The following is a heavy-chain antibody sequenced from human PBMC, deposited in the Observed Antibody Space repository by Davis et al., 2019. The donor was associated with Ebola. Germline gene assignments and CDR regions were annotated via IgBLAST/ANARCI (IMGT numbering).Heavy chain of an antibody. CDR1: GGSISSSSYY. CDR2: IYYSGST. V-gene: IGHV4-39*01. Sequence: SETLSLTCTVSGGSISSSSYYWGWIRQPPGKGLEWIGSIYYSGSTYYNPSLKSRVTISVDTSKNQFSLKLSSVTAADTAVYYCARVVITMVQGVTNNWFDPWGQGTLVTVSS. D-gene: IGHD3-10*01. J-gene: IGHJ5*02. CDR3: ARVVITMVQGVTNNWFDP.